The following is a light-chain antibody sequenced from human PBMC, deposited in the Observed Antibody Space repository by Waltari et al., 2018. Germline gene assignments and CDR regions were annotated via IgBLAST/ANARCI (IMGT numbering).Light chain of an antibody. CDR2: GAS. J-gene: IGKJ1*01. Sequence: EILMTQSPASLSVSPWERATLSCWAGQSVGTNLAWYKQRPGQAPRLLIYGASTRATGIPARFSGSGSDTEFTLTISSLKSEDFAVYYCQQYNSWPRTFGQGTKVEIK. CDR3: QQYNSWPRT. CDR1: QSVGTN. V-gene: IGKV3-15*01.